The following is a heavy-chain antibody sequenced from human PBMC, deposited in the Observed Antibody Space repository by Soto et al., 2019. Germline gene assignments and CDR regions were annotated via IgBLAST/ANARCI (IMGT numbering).Heavy chain of an antibody. V-gene: IGHV3-30-3*01. CDR2: ISDDGSNK. CDR3: ARDRFASSWSSFDY. Sequence: QVQLVESGGGVVQPGRSLRLSCEASGFTFSNYALHWVRQAPGKGLEWVAVISDDGSNKYYADSVKGRFTISRDNSKNTLYLQLNSLRAEDTAVYYCARDRFASSWSSFDYGGQGTPVTVSS. J-gene: IGHJ4*02. D-gene: IGHD6-13*01. CDR1: GFTFSNYA.